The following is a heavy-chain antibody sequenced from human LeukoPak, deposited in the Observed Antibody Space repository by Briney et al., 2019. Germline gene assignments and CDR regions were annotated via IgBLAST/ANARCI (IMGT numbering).Heavy chain of an antibody. CDR1: GFTFRTYW. J-gene: IGHJ4*02. CDR3: AKSGLFADN. CDR2: ISGSGGST. V-gene: IGHV3-23*01. Sequence: GGSLRLSCAASGFTFRTYWMHWVRQAPGKGLEWVSAISGSGGSTYYADSVKGRFTISRDNSKNTLYLQMNSLRAEDTAVYYCAKSGLFADNWGQGTLVTVSS. D-gene: IGHD3-10*01.